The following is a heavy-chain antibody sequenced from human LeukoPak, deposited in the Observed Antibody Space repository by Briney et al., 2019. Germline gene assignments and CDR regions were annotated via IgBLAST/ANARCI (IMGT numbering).Heavy chain of an antibody. CDR2: IYYSGST. CDR3: ARGALGTVAGTWPYYYYMDV. Sequence: SETLSLTCTVSGGSISSYYWSWIRQPPGKGLEWIGYIYYSGSTNYNPSLKGRVTISVDTSKNQFSLKLSSVTAADTAVYYCARGALGTVAGTWPYYYYMDVWGKGTTVTVSS. J-gene: IGHJ6*03. V-gene: IGHV4-59*01. CDR1: GGSISSYY. D-gene: IGHD6-19*01.